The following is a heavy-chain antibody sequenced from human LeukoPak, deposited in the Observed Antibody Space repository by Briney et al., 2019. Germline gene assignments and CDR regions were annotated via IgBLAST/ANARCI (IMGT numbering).Heavy chain of an antibody. CDR1: RGSDSGFY. D-gene: IGHD6-19*01. CDR2: INHSGST. Sequence: PSQTLSPTFAVYRGSDSGFYCSWIRQPPGQRLEWIGEINHSGSTNYNPSLKSRVTISVDTSKNQFSLKLSSVTAADTAVYYCARHQYSSGWYDYWGQGTLVTVSS. CDR3: ARHQYSSGWYDY. V-gene: IGHV4-34*01. J-gene: IGHJ4*02.